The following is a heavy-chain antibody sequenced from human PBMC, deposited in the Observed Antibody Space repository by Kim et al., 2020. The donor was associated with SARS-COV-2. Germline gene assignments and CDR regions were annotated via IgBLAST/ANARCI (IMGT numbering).Heavy chain of an antibody. Sequence: ASVKVSCKASGYTFTGYYMHWVRQAPGQGLEWMGWINPNSGGTNYAQKFQGWVTMTRDTSISTAYMELSRLRSDDTAVYYCARAPSGWPEWGYYYYGMDVWGQGTTVTVSS. CDR1: GYTFTGYY. CDR3: ARAPSGWPEWGYYYYGMDV. V-gene: IGHV1-2*04. D-gene: IGHD6-19*01. CDR2: INPNSGGT. J-gene: IGHJ6*02.